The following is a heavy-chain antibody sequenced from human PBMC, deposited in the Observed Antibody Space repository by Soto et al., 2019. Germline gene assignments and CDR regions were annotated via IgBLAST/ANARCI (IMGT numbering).Heavy chain of an antibody. CDR3: ARSIAVAEKPRRFDP. CDR2: INAGNGNT. D-gene: IGHD6-19*01. CDR1: GYTFTSYA. V-gene: IGHV1-3*01. Sequence: QVQLVQSGAEVKKPGASVKVSCKASGYTFTSYAMHWVRQAPGQRLEWMGWINAGNGNTKYSQKFQGRVTITRDTSASTAYMELSSLRSEDTAVYYCARSIAVAEKPRRFDPWGQGTLVTVSS. J-gene: IGHJ5*02.